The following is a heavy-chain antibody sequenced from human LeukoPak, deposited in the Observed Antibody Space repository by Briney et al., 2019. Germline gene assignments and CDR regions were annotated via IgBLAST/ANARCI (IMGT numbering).Heavy chain of an antibody. Sequence: GGSLRLSCAASGFTFDDYAMHWVRQAPGKGLEWVSGISWNSGSIGYADSVKGRFTISRDNAKNSLYLQMNSLRAEDTALYYCVKSPVAGTAEYYFDYWGQGTLVTVSS. V-gene: IGHV3-9*01. CDR3: VKSPVAGTAEYYFDY. CDR2: ISWNSGSI. J-gene: IGHJ4*02. D-gene: IGHD6-19*01. CDR1: GFTFDDYA.